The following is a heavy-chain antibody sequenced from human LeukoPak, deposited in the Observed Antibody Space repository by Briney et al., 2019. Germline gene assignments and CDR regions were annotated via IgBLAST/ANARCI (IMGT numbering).Heavy chain of an antibody. CDR3: AREESSSSGYYFDY. CDR2: ISSSGSYI. CDR1: GFTFSSYW. Sequence: GGSLRLSCAASGFTFSSYWMSWVRQAPGKGVEWVSSISSSGSYIYYADSVKGRFTISRDNAKNSLYLQMNSLRAEDTAVYYCAREESSSSGYYFDYWGQGTLVTVSS. V-gene: IGHV3-21*01. J-gene: IGHJ4*02. D-gene: IGHD6-6*01.